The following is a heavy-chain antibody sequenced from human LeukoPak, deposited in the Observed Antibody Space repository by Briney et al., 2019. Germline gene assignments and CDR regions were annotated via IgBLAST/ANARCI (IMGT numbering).Heavy chain of an antibody. CDR2: IKEDGSGE. CDR3: ARDPGMMRAAACGDY. D-gene: IGHD6-13*01. Sequence: PGGSLRLSCAASGFTFSTYWMTWVRQAPGKGLEWVANIKEDGSGEYYVDSVKGRFTISRDNAKNSLYLQLSSLRAEDTAVYYCARDPGMMRAAACGDYWGQGTLVIVSS. CDR1: GFTFSTYW. V-gene: IGHV3-7*01. J-gene: IGHJ4*02.